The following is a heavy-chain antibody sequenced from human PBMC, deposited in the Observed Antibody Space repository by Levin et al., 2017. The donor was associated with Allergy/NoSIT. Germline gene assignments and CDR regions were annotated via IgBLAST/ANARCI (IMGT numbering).Heavy chain of an antibody. D-gene: IGHD3-16*01. J-gene: IGHJ3*02. CDR1: GFTFSSYA. CDR3: AKDLYYDYIWGSYPRPPGDAFDI. V-gene: IGHV3-23*01. Sequence: GESLKISCAASGFTFSSYAMSWVRQAPGKGLEWVSAISGSGGSTYYADSVKGRFTISRDNSKNTLYLQMNSLRAEDTAVYYCAKDLYYDYIWGSYPRPPGDAFDIWGQGTMVTVSS. CDR2: ISGSGGST.